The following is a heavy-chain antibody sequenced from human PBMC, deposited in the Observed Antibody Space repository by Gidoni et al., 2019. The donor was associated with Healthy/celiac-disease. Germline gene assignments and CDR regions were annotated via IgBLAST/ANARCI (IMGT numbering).Heavy chain of an antibody. V-gene: IGHV3-23*01. J-gene: IGHJ6*02. Sequence: EVQLLESGGGLVQPGGSLRLSCAASGFTFSSYALSWVRQAPGKGLEWVSAISGSGGSTYYADSVKGRFTISRDNSKNTLYLQMNSLRAEDTAVYYCAKGTGEWLLRSYYYYGMDVWGQGTTVTVSS. D-gene: IGHD3-3*01. CDR1: GFTFSSYA. CDR3: AKGTGEWLLRSYYYYGMDV. CDR2: ISGSGGST.